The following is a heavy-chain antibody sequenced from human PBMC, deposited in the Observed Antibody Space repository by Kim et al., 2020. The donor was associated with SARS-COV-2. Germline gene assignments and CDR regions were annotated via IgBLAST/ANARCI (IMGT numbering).Heavy chain of an antibody. J-gene: IGHJ4*02. CDR3: GESSATWYDY. CDR1: GFTFSNYA. Sequence: GGSLRLSCAASGFTFSNYAMSWVRQAPGKGLEWVSGISSRGTSTNYADSVKGRFTISRDNSKNTLYLQMNSLRAEDTAIYYCGESSATWYDYWGQGTLVTVSS. D-gene: IGHD6-13*01. V-gene: IGHV3-23*01. CDR2: ISSRGTST.